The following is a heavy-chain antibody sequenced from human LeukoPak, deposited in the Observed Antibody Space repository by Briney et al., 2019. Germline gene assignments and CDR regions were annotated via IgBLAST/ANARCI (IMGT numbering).Heavy chain of an antibody. D-gene: IGHD1-26*01. V-gene: IGHV1-2*02. J-gene: IGHJ6*03. CDR3: ARGRVGATPFGDYYYYMDV. CDR1: GGTFSSYA. CDR2: INPNSGGT. Sequence: ASVKVSCKASGGTFSSYAISWVRQAPGQGLEWMGWINPNSGGTNYAQKFQGRVTMTRDTSISTAYMELSRLRSDDTAVYYCARGRVGATPFGDYYYYMDVWGKGTTVTVSS.